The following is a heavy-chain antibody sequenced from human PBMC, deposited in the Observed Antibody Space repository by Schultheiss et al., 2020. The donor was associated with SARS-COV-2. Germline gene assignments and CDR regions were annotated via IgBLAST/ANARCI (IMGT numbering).Heavy chain of an antibody. CDR3: ARSMSRTGYGMDV. Sequence: SETLSLTCTVSGGSISSGGYYWSWIRQHPGKGLEWIGYIYYSWSTYYNPSLKSRVTISVDTSKNQFSLKLSSVTAADTAVYYCARSMSRTGYGMDVWGQGTTVTVSS. D-gene: IGHD1-14*01. CDR1: GGSISSGGYY. J-gene: IGHJ6*02. V-gene: IGHV4-31*03. CDR2: IYYSWST.